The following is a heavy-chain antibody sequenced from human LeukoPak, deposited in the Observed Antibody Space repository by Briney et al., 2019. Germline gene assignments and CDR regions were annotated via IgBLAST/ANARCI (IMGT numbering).Heavy chain of an antibody. Sequence: GGSLRLSCAASGFTFSSYSMNWVRQAPGKGLEWVSYISSSSSTIYYADSVKGRFTISRDNAKNSLYLQMNSLRAEDTAVYYCARDGKRGWSSRNFFDYWGQGTLVTVSS. CDR2: ISSSSSTI. D-gene: IGHD6-19*01. CDR3: ARDGKRGWSSRNFFDY. J-gene: IGHJ4*02. V-gene: IGHV3-48*01. CDR1: GFTFSSYS.